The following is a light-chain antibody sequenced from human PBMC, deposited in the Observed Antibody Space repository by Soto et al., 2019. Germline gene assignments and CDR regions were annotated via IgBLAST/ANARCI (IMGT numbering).Light chain of an antibody. CDR3: QSYDSSLSGSVV. V-gene: IGLV1-40*01. Sequence: QLVLTQPPSVSGAPGQRVTISCTGSSSNIGAGYDVHWYQQLPGTAPKLLIYGNSNRPSGVPDRFSGSKSGTSASLAITGLQAEDEAEYYCQSYDSSLSGSVVFGAGTKLTVL. CDR2: GNS. J-gene: IGLJ2*01. CDR1: SSNIGAGYD.